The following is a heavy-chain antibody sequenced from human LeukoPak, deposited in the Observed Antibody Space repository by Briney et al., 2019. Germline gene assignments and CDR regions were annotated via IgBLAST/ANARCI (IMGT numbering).Heavy chain of an antibody. CDR3: ARGDGSSSWYFY. V-gene: IGHV4-38-2*02. Sequence: PSETLSLTCTVSGYSISSGYYWGWIRQPPGKGLEWIGSIYHSGSTYYNPSLKSRVTISVDTSKNQFSLKLSSVTAADTAVYYCARGDGSSSWYFYWGQGTLVTVSS. D-gene: IGHD6-13*01. CDR2: IYHSGST. J-gene: IGHJ4*02. CDR1: GYSISSGYY.